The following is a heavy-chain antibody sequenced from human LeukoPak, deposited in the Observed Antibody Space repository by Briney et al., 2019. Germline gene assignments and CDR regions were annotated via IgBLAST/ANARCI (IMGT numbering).Heavy chain of an antibody. CDR3: AREFLGYCSGGSCYRFDY. J-gene: IGHJ4*02. Sequence: ASVKVSCKASGYTLTSYGISWVRQAPGQGLEWMGWISAYSGNTNYAQKLQGRVTMTTDTSTSTAYMELRSLRSDDTAVYYCAREFLGYCSGGSCYRFDYWGQGTLVTVSS. CDR1: GYTLTSYG. V-gene: IGHV1-18*01. CDR2: ISAYSGNT. D-gene: IGHD2-15*01.